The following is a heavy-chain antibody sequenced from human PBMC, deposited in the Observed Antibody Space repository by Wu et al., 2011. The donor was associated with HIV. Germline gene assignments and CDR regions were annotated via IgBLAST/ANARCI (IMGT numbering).Heavy chain of an antibody. Sequence: QVQLVQSGAEVKKPGASVKVSCKASGYTFTGYYIHWVRQAPGQGLEWMGWIDPNSGGTNYARKFQGRVTMTRDTSISTAYMELSRLTSDDTAVYYCVRDKDASGWRLLGPTTYYYMSVWAKGPRSPSP. V-gene: IGHV1-2*02. D-gene: IGHD1-26*01. CDR1: GYTFTGYY. CDR2: IDPNSGGT. J-gene: IGHJ6*03. CDR3: VRDKDASGWRLLGPTTYYYMSV.